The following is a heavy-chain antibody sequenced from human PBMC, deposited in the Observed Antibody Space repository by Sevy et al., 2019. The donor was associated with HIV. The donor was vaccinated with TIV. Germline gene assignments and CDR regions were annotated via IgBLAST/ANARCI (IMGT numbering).Heavy chain of an antibody. CDR3: ARCKSFSCIGAFDV. V-gene: IGHV3-9*01. D-gene: IGHD2-15*01. CDR1: GFNFDDYA. Sequence: GGSLRLSCAASGFNFDDYAMHWVRQAPGKGLEWVSGVSWNSANIEYADSVKGRFIISRDNAKNSLFLQMNSLRPEDTALYYCARCKSFSCIGAFDVWGHGTMVTVSS. J-gene: IGHJ3*01. CDR2: VSWNSANI.